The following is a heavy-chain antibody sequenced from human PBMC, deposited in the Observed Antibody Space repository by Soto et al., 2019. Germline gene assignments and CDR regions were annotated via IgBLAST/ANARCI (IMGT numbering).Heavy chain of an antibody. J-gene: IGHJ5*02. CDR3: ARSPAYGDYANLDT. V-gene: IGHV4-4*07. D-gene: IGHD4-17*01. CDR1: GDSVSKYH. CDR2: IHSTRSP. Sequence: QVQLQESGPGLVKPSETLSLTCTVSGDSVSKYHWNWIRQPAGKGLEWIGRIHSTRSPNYNPSLKSRVTMSVDTSKNQFSLKLNLTSVTAADTAVYYCARSPAYGDYANLDTWGQGTLVTVSS.